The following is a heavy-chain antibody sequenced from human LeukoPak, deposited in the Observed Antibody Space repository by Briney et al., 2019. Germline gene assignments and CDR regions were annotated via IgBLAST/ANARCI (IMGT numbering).Heavy chain of an antibody. J-gene: IGHJ4*02. CDR3: ASDRDNSDWQKRFDS. CDR1: GFTFSTYW. D-gene: IGHD2-21*02. Sequence: GGSLRLSCAASGFTFSTYWMNWYRQAPGKGLEWVGNINQDASEINYVDSVRGRFTISRDNAKNSLHLQMNSLRAEDTAVYYCASDRDNSDWQKRFDSWGQGTLVTVSS. CDR2: INQDASEI. V-gene: IGHV3-7*01.